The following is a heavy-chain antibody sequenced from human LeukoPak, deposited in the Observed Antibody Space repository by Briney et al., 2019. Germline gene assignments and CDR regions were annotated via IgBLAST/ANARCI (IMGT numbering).Heavy chain of an antibody. CDR3: ARDYKYAFDN. D-gene: IGHD5-24*01. CDR1: GFTFSDYS. CDR2: IGIDSGNT. J-gene: IGHJ4*02. Sequence: GGSLRLSCAASGFTFSDYSINWVRQAPGKGREWISYIGIDSGNTNYADSVKGRFTISGDKAKNSLYLQMNSLRVEDTAVYYCARDYKYAFDNWGQGTLVTVSS. V-gene: IGHV3-48*01.